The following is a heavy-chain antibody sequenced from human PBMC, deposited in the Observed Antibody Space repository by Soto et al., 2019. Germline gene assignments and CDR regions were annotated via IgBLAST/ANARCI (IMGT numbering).Heavy chain of an antibody. CDR3: ASHPSVYHYYGMDV. CDR1: GGTFSSYA. V-gene: IGHV1-69*12. J-gene: IGHJ6*02. Sequence: QVQLVQSGAEVKKPGSSVKVSCKASGGTFSSYAISWVRQAPGQGLEWMGGIIPIFGTANYAQKFQGRVTITADDSTSTAYMDLSSLIAEDTAVYYCASHPSVYHYYGMDVLGQWTTVTVSS. D-gene: IGHD2-2*01. CDR2: IIPIFGTA.